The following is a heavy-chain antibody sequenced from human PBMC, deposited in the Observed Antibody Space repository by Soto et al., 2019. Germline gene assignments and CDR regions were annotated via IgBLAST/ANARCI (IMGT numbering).Heavy chain of an antibody. V-gene: IGHV3-21*01. J-gene: IGHJ4*02. CDR1: GFTFSSYS. CDR2: ISSSSSYI. CDR3: ARAEVRYYDY. Sequence: EVQLVESGGGLVKPGGSLRLSCAASGFTFSSYSMNWVRQAPGKGLEWVSSISSSSSYIYYADSVKGRFTISRDNAKNSLYLQMNSLRAEDSAVYYCARAEVRYYDYWGQGTLVTDSS. D-gene: IGHD3-9*01.